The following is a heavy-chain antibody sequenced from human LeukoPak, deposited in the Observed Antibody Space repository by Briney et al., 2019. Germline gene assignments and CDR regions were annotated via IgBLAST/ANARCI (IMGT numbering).Heavy chain of an antibody. Sequence: PGGSLRLSCAASGFTLSSFWMHWVRQAPGKGLVWVSRINTDGSSTNYADSVKGRFTISRDNAKNTLFLQMNSLRADDTAVYYCARGLGYCSGGACSVWGQGTLVTVSS. CDR2: INTDGSST. V-gene: IGHV3-74*01. CDR1: GFTLSSFW. CDR3: ARGLGYCSGGACSV. D-gene: IGHD2-15*01. J-gene: IGHJ4*02.